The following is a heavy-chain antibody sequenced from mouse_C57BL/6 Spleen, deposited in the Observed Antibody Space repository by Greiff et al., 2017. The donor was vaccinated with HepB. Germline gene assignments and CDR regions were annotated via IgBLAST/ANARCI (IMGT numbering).Heavy chain of an antibody. D-gene: IGHD2-4*01. CDR2: IDPENGDT. CDR1: GFNIKDDY. J-gene: IGHJ3*01. CDR3: TTPGLQAY. Sequence: EVQLQESGAELVRPGASVKLSCTASGFNIKDDYMHWVKQRPEQGLEWIGWIDPENGDTEYASKFQGKATITADTSSNTAYLQLSSLTSEDTAVYYCTTPGLQAYWGQGTLVTVSA. V-gene: IGHV14-4*01.